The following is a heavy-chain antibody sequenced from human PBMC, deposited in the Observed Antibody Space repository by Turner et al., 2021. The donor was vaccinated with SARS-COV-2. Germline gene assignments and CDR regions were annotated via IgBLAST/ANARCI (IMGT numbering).Heavy chain of an antibody. D-gene: IGHD3-9*01. J-gene: IGHJ5*02. CDR3: ARAAQLTVWFDP. Sequence: QVQLVQSGAEVKQPGSSVKVSCKASGYTFTSYDINWVRQATGQGVEWMGWMNPNSGNTGYAEKFQGRVTMTRNTSISTAYMEMSSLRSEDTAVYYCARAAQLTVWFDPWGQGTLVTVSS. CDR2: MNPNSGNT. V-gene: IGHV1-8*01. CDR1: GYTFTSYD.